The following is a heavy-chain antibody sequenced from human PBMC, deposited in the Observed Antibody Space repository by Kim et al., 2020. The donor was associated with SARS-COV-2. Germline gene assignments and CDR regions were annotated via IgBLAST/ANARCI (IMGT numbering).Heavy chain of an antibody. J-gene: IGHJ4*02. CDR3: ARDRKLRYFDWLFTFDY. D-gene: IGHD3-9*01. Sequence: GGSLRLSCAASGFTFSSYWMSWVRQAPGKGLEWVANIKQDGSEKYYVDSVKGRFTISRDNAKNSLYLQMNSLRAEDTAVYYCARDRKLRYFDWLFTFDYWGQGTLVTVSS. V-gene: IGHV3-7*01. CDR2: IKQDGSEK. CDR1: GFTFSSYW.